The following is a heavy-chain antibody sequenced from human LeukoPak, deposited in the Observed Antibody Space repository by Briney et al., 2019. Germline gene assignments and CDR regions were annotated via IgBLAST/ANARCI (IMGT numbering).Heavy chain of an antibody. CDR2: IYYSGST. V-gene: IGHV4-39*01. CDR3: ARQGSGTGTA. CDR1: GGSITSGRNA. D-gene: IGHD3/OR15-3a*01. Sequence: NPSETLSLTCTVSGGSITSGRNAWGWIRQPPGKGLEWIATIYYSGSTYYNPSLTSRVTISVDTSKNQFSLKLSSVTASDTAVFYCARQGSGTGTAWGQGTLVTVSS. J-gene: IGHJ5*02.